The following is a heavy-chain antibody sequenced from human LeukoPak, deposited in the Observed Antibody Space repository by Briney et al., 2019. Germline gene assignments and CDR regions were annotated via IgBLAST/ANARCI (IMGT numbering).Heavy chain of an antibody. CDR2: ISYDGSNK. CDR3: ASRNYYDSSGYYYYYFDY. D-gene: IGHD3-22*01. CDR1: GFTFSSYA. V-gene: IGHV3-30*04. J-gene: IGHJ4*02. Sequence: GGSLRLSCAASGFTFSSYAMHWVRQAPGKGLEWVAVISYDGSNKYYADSVKGRFTISRDNSKNTLYLQMNSLRAEDTAVYYCASRNYYDSSGYYYYYFDYWGQGILVTVSS.